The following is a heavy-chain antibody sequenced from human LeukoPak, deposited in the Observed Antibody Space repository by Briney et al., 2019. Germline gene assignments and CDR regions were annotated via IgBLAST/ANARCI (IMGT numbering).Heavy chain of an antibody. CDR3: TTDPAYCGGDCYSDAGAEAFDI. D-gene: IGHD2-21*01. V-gene: IGHV3-15*01. J-gene: IGHJ3*02. Sequence: GGSLRLSCAASGFTFSNAWMSWVRQAPGKGLEWVGRIKSKTDGGTSDYAAPVKGRFTISRDDSKNTLYLQMNSLKTEDTAVYYCTTDPAYCGGDCYSDAGAEAFDIWGQGTMVTVSS. CDR1: GFTFSNAW. CDR2: IKSKTDGGTS.